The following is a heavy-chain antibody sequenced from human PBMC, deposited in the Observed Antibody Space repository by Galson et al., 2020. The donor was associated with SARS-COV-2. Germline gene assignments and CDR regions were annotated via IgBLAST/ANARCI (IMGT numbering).Heavy chain of an antibody. J-gene: IGHJ6*03. CDR3: ARRNYDFWSGYYTDGDYYYYYMDV. V-gene: IGHV5-51*01. CDR2: IYPGDSDT. D-gene: IGHD3-3*01. CDR1: GYSFTSYW. Sequence: GESLKISCKGSGYSFTSYWIGWVRQIPGKGLEWMGIIYPGDSDTRYSPSFQGQVTISADKSISTAYLQWSSLKASDTAMYYCARRNYDFWSGYYTDGDYYYYYMDVWGKGTTVTVSS.